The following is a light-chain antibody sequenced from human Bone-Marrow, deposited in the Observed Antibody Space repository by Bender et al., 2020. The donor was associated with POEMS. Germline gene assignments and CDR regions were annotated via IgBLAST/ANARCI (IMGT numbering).Light chain of an antibody. V-gene: IGLV3-1*01. J-gene: IGLJ3*02. CDR1: KLGDKY. CDR2: QDS. Sequence: SYELTQPPSVSVSPGQTASITCSGDKLGDKYACWYQQKPGQSPVLVIYQDSKRPSGIPERFSGSKSGNTASLTISGLQAEDEADYYCSSYTTTSTLAVFGGGTKLTVL. CDR3: SSYTTTSTLAV.